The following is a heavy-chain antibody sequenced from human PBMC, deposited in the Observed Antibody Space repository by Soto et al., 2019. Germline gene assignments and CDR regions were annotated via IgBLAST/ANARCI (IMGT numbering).Heavy chain of an antibody. CDR1: GFSLSTSGVG. D-gene: IGHD2-15*01. V-gene: IGHV2-5*02. CDR2: IYWDADK. Sequence: QITLKESGPTLVKPTQTLTLTCTFSGFSLSTSGVGVAWIRQPPGKALEWLALIYWDADKRYRPSLETRLTITKDTHKNQVVLPMTSLDSVDTSTSHGACLPCSGGSCSWFSYSGMDVWGQGTTVTVSS. J-gene: IGHJ6*02. CDR3: ACLPCSGGSCSWFSYSGMDV.